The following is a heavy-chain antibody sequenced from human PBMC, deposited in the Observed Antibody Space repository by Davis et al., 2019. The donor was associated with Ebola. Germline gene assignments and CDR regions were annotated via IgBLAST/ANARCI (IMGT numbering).Heavy chain of an antibody. J-gene: IGHJ4*02. CDR1: GFTFSSYAM. V-gene: IGHV4-4*02. CDR2: IYHSGST. CDR3: ARVSRGRYWYPDY. D-gene: IGHD2-8*02. Sequence: PGGSLRLSCAPSGFTFSSYAMSWVRQAPGKGLEWIGEIYHSGSTNYNPSLKSRVTISVDTSKNQFSLKLSSVTAADTAVYYCARVSRGRYWYPDYWGQGTLVTVSS.